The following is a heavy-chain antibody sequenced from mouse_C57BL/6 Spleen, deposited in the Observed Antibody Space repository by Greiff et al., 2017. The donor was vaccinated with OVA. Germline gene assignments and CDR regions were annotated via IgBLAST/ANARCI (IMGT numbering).Heavy chain of an antibody. Sequence: QVQLQQSGAELARPGASVTLSCTASGYTFTSYGISWVKQRTGQGLEWIGEIYPRSGNTYYNEKFKGKATLTADKSSSTAYMELRSLTSEDSAVYFCARNYGSSYEDSWFAYWGQGTLVTVSA. CDR3: ARNYGSSYEDSWFAY. CDR2: IYPRSGNT. D-gene: IGHD1-1*01. CDR1: GYTFTSYG. J-gene: IGHJ3*01. V-gene: IGHV1-81*01.